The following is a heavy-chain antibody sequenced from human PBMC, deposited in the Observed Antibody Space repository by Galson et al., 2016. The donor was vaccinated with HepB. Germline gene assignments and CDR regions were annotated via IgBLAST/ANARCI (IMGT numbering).Heavy chain of an antibody. J-gene: IGHJ4*02. CDR3: VRSAYSGSYFDY. D-gene: IGHD1-26*01. Sequence: SLRLSCAASGFTVSSNYMTWVRQAPGKGLEWVSSIHSGDRTYYADSVKGRFTISRHNSKNTLYLQMNSLRTEDTAVYYCVRSAYSGSYFDYWGQGTLVTVSS. CDR1: GFTVSSNY. CDR2: IHSGDRT. V-gene: IGHV3-53*04.